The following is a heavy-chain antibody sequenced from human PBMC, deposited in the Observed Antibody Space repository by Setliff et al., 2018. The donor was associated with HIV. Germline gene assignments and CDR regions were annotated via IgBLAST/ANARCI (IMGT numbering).Heavy chain of an antibody. J-gene: IGHJ4*02. CDR1: GYSISSGYY. CDR3: ARRIYGNNPYFDY. D-gene: IGHD4-17*01. Sequence: PSETLSLTCGVSGYSISSGYYWGWIRQPPGKGLAWIGSIYRNGITYYNPSLKSRVTISVDTSQNQFSLKLSSVTAADTAIYYCARRIYGNNPYFDYWSQGTLVTVSS. CDR2: IYRNGIT. V-gene: IGHV4-38-2*01.